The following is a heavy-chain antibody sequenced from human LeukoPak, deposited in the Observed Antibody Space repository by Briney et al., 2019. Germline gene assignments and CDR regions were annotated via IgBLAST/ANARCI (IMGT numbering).Heavy chain of an antibody. CDR1: GGSISSYD. D-gene: IGHD4-23*01. CDR3: ARAYYGGNPDY. Sequence: SETVFLTCTVSGGSISSYDWCWIRQPPGKGLEWIGSIYYSGSTNYNPSLKSRVTISVDTSKNQFSLKLSSVTAADTAVYYCARAYYGGNPDYWGQGTLVTVSS. V-gene: IGHV4-59*01. CDR2: IYYSGST. J-gene: IGHJ4*02.